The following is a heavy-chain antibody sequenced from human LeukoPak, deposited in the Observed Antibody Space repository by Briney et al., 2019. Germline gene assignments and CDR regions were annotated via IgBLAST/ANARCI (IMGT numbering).Heavy chain of an antibody. CDR2: IIPILGIA. V-gene: IGHV1-69*04. CDR1: GGTFSSYA. Sequence: SVKVSCKASGGTFSSYAISWVRQAPGQGLEWMGRIIPILGIANYAQKFQGRVTITRNTSISTAYMELSSLRSEDTAVYYCARTSNYYDSSGYYYYFDYWGQGTLVTVSS. D-gene: IGHD3-22*01. J-gene: IGHJ4*02. CDR3: ARTSNYYDSSGYYYYFDY.